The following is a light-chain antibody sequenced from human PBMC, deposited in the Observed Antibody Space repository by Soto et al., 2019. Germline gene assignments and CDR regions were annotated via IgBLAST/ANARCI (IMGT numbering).Light chain of an antibody. CDR1: SSNIGIHV. V-gene: IGLV1-44*01. CDR3: AVWSDSLDGLV. J-gene: IGLJ7*01. Sequence: QSVLTQPPSASGTPGHRVTISCSGSSSNIGIHVVYWYQQLEVTAPKRLMYNNNQRPSGVPDRFSGSKSGTSASLAISGLESEDEADYYCAVWSDSLDGLVVGGGTQLTVL. CDR2: NNN.